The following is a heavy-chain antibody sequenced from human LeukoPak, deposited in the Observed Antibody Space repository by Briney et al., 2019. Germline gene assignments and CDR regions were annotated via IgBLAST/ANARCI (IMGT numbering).Heavy chain of an antibody. J-gene: IGHJ4*02. V-gene: IGHV4-39*01. CDR3: ARIPDYGDYYFDY. D-gene: IGHD4-17*01. CDR2: IYYSGST. CDR1: GGSISSSSYY. Sequence: SETLSLTCTVSGGSISSSSYYWGRIRQPPGKGLEWIGSIYYSGSTYYNPSLKSRVTISVDTSKNQFSLKLSSVTAADPAVYYCARIPDYGDYYFDYWGQGTLVTVSS.